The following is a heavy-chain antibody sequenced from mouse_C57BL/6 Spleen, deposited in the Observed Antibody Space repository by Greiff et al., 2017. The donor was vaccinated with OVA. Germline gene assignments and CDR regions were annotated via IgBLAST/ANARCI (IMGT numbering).Heavy chain of an antibody. CDR1: GYTFTSYW. J-gene: IGHJ1*03. CDR3: ARFGYDGYWYFDV. V-gene: IGHV1-52*01. CDR2: IDPSDSET. D-gene: IGHD2-2*01. Sequence: QVQLQQPGAELVRPGSSVKLSCKASGYTFTSYWMHWVKQRPIQGLEWIGNIDPSDSETHYNQKFKDKATLTVDKSSSTAYMQLSSLTSEDSAVYYCARFGYDGYWYFDVWGKGTTVTVSS.